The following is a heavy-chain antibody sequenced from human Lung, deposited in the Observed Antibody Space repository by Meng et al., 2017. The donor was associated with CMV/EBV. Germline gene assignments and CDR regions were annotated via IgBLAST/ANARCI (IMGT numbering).Heavy chain of an antibody. CDR1: GYTFIAYA. CDR3: ARSDMIRGVVVLDY. Sequence: ASXXASXKASGYTFIAYAFSWVRQAPGQGHEWMGWISAYNGNTNYAQKVQGRVTMTTDTSTSTAYMELRSLRSDDTAVYYCARSDMIRGVVVLDYWGQGTLVTVSS. V-gene: IGHV1-18*01. J-gene: IGHJ4*02. D-gene: IGHD3-10*01. CDR2: ISAYNGNT.